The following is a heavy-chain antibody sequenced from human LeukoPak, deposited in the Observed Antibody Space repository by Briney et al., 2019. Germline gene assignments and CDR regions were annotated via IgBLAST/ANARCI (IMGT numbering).Heavy chain of an antibody. CDR3: AKYPWGSGYGYIDY. D-gene: IGHD5-12*01. V-gene: IGHV3-23*01. J-gene: IGHJ4*02. Sequence: GGSLRLSCAASGFTFISYAMSWVRQAPGRGLEWVSAITGSGGSTYYADAVRGRLTISRDNYKNTLYLKMNSLRAEDTAVYYCAKYPWGSGYGYIDYWGQGTLVTVSS. CDR2: ITGSGGST. CDR1: GFTFISYA.